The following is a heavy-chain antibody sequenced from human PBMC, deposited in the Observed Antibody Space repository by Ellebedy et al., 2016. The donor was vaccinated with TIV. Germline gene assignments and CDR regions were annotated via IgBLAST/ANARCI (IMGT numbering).Heavy chain of an antibody. CDR2: INPNSGGT. D-gene: IGHD3-10*01. J-gene: IGHJ3*02. Sequence: AASVKVSCKASGGTFSSYAISWARQAPGQGLEWMGWINPNSGGTNYAQKFQGRVTMTRDTSISTAYMELSSLRSEDTAVYYCAPQYYGSGSTDAFDIWGQGTMVTVSS. V-gene: IGHV1-2*02. CDR3: APQYYGSGSTDAFDI. CDR1: GGTFSSYA.